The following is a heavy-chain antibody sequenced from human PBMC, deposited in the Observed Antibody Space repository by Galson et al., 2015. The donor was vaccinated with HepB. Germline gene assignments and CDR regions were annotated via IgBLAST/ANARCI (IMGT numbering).Heavy chain of an antibody. Sequence: SVKVSCKVSAYTLTELSMHWVRQAPGKGLEWMGGFDPEDGETIFAQKFQDRVTMTEDTSSDTAYLELSSLRSEDTAVYYCASTIYGLPIKLNYRPRVGFDIWGQGTVVTVSS. V-gene: IGHV1-24*01. J-gene: IGHJ3*02. CDR1: AYTLTELS. D-gene: IGHD3-3*01. CDR2: FDPEDGET. CDR3: ASTIYGLPIKLNYRPRVGFDI.